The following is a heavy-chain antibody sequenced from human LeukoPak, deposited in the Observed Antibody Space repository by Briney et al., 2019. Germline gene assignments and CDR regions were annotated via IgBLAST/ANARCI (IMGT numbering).Heavy chain of an antibody. CDR1: GYXFTCYG. V-gene: IGHV1-18*04. CDR2: ISTYDGNT. Sequence: GASVKVSCKSSGYXFTCYGISWVRQAPGQGLEWMGWISTYDGNTNYAQRAQDRLTMTTDSSTSTAYMELRSLRSDDTAVYYCARVYRWLHPNDAFDIWGQGTMVTVSS. CDR3: ARVYRWLHPNDAFDI. D-gene: IGHD5-12*01. J-gene: IGHJ3*02.